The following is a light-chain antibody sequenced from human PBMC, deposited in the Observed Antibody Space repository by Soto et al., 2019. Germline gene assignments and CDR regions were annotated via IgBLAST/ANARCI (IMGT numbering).Light chain of an antibody. Sequence: DIVMTQSPDSLAVSLGETATINCKSSQSVLSSANNKNYLSWFQQKPGQPPKLLIYWASTRESGVPDRFSGSGSGTDFTLTISSLQAEDVAIYYCQHYINVPVTLGGGTEVEIK. CDR2: WAS. V-gene: IGKV4-1*01. CDR3: QHYINVPVT. CDR1: QSVLSSANNKNY. J-gene: IGKJ4*01.